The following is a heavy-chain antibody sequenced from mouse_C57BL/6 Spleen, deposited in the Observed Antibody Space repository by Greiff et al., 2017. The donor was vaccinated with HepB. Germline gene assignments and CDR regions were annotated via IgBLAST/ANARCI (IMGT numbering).Heavy chain of an antibody. Sequence: QVQLQQPGTELVKPGASVKLSCKASGYTFTSYWMHWVKQRPGQGLEWIGNINPSNGGTNYNEKFKSKATLTVDKSSSTAYMQLSSLTSEDSAVYYCARSGFITTVVGDYFDYWGQGTTLTVSS. CDR1: GYTFTSYW. V-gene: IGHV1-53*01. CDR2: INPSNGGT. D-gene: IGHD1-1*01. CDR3: ARSGFITTVVGDYFDY. J-gene: IGHJ2*01.